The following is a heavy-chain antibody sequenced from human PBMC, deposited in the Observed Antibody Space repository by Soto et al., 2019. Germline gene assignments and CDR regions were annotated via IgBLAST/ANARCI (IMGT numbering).Heavy chain of an antibody. CDR1: GGSLRNYA. D-gene: IGHD1-26*01. CDR2: IIPVSGTT. J-gene: IGHJ4*02. V-gene: IGHV1-69*12. CDR3: ARGGRWDSLSSASATFDY. Sequence: VQVVQSGAEVKSPGSSVKISCKPSGGSLRNYALSLVRQAPGQGLEWMGGIIPVSGTTKYAQKFEGRLMMTADESTTTAYMELSGLRYEDTAIYYCARGGRWDSLSSASATFDYWGQGTLVTVSS.